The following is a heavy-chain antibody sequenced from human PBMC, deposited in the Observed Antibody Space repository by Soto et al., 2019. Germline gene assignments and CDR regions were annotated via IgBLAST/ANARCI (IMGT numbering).Heavy chain of an antibody. CDR1: GFTFSSYS. Sequence: GGSLRLSCAASGFTFSSYSMNWVRQAPGKGLEWVSSISSSSSYIYYADSVKGRFTISRDNAKNSLYLQMNSLRAEDTAVYYCARIGAARADYFDYWGQGTLVTVSS. CDR3: ARIGAARADYFDY. CDR2: ISSSSSYI. V-gene: IGHV3-21*01. J-gene: IGHJ4*02. D-gene: IGHD6-6*01.